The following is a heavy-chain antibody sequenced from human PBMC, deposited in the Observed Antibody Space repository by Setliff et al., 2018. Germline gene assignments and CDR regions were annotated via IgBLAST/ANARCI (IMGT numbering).Heavy chain of an antibody. J-gene: IGHJ4*02. V-gene: IGHV3-7*03. CDR2: IRQDGSDK. CDR1: GFTFSSYG. D-gene: IGHD6-19*01. Sequence: GGSLRLSCAASGFTFSSYGMHWVRQAPGKGLEWVANIRQDGSDKYYVGSVRGRFTISRDNAKNSLDLQMSSLSDDDTAVYHCARVVARPVAGKWHFDYWGQGTLVTVSS. CDR3: ARVVARPVAGKWHFDY.